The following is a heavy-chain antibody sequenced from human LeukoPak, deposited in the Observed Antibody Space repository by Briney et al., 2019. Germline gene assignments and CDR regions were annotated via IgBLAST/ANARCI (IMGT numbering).Heavy chain of an antibody. J-gene: IGHJ4*02. CDR3: AREGGMDCRGGSCYVEY. Sequence: GASVKVSCKASGYTFTSYYMHWVRQAAGQGLEWMGIINPSGGSTRYAQKFPGRVTMPRHTSTSTVYMELSSLRSADTAVYYCAREGGMDCRGGSCYVEYWGAGTLVTVSS. CDR2: INPSGGST. D-gene: IGHD2-15*01. CDR1: GYTFTSYY. V-gene: IGHV1-46*01.